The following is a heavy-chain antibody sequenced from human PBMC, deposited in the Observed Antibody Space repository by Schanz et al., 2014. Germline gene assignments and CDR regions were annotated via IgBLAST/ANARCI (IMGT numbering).Heavy chain of an antibody. CDR2: IWSDGSGK. Sequence: VQLVESGGGLVKPGGSLRLSCEASEFTFSSYGMHWVRQAPGKGLEWVAVIWSDGSGKYYADSVKGRFTISRDNSKNTLYLQMNSLRADDTALYYCARDSGPYYDKSMDVWGQGTTVAVSS. CDR3: ARDSGPYYDKSMDV. CDR1: EFTFSSYG. J-gene: IGHJ6*02. V-gene: IGHV3-33*08. D-gene: IGHD3-9*01.